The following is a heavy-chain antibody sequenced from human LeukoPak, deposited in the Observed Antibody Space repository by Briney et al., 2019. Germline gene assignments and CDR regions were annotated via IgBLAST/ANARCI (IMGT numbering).Heavy chain of an antibody. J-gene: IGHJ4*02. CDR1: GFPFSVSA. Sequence: GRSLRLSCAASGFPFSVSAMHWVRQAPGKGLEWVADISYDGGHEYYADSVMGRFTVSRDNSKNTVYLQIVSLRAEDTDVYYCVRGDRYSTARRWYFSVEDWGQGSLVAVSS. V-gene: IGHV3-30*04. CDR2: ISYDGGHE. D-gene: IGHD2-15*01. CDR3: VRGDRYSTARRWYFSVED.